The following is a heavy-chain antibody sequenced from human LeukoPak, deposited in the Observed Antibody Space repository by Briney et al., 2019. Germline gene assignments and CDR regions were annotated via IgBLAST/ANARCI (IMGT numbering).Heavy chain of an antibody. CDR2: IYHSGST. Sequence: KSSQTLSLTCAVSGGSISSGGYSWSWIRQPPGKGLEWIGYIYHSGSTYYNPSLKSRVTISVDRSKNQFSLKLSSVTAADTAVYYCARVGPWSSGSYYVNAFDIWGQGTMVTVSS. CDR1: GGSISSGGYS. CDR3: ARVGPWSSGSYYVNAFDI. V-gene: IGHV4-30-2*01. J-gene: IGHJ3*02. D-gene: IGHD3-10*01.